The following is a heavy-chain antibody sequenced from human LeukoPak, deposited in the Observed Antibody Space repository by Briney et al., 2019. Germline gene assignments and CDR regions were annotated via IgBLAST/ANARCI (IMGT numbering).Heavy chain of an antibody. D-gene: IGHD5-24*01. CDR1: GFTFGDYA. CDR2: IRSKAYGGTT. V-gene: IGHV3-49*04. J-gene: IGHJ4*02. Sequence: GGSLRLPCTASGFTFGDYAMSWVRQAPGKGLEWVGFIRSKAYGGTTEYAASVKGRFTISRDDSKSIAYLQMNSLKTEDTAVYYCTRVWLQYFDYWGQGTLITVSS. CDR3: TRVWLQYFDY.